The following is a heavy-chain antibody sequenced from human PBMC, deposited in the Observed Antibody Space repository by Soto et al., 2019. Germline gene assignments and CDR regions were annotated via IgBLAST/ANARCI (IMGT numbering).Heavy chain of an antibody. Sequence: QVQLVQSGAEVKKPGSSVKVSCKASGGTFSSYAISWVRQAPGQGLEWMGGIIPIFGTANYAQKFQGRVTITAAESTSTAYMELSSLRSEDTAVYYCASWGITMVRGAPNPYYYYGMDVWGQGTTVTVSS. CDR2: IIPIFGTA. CDR1: GGTFSSYA. CDR3: ASWGITMVRGAPNPYYYYGMDV. V-gene: IGHV1-69*12. J-gene: IGHJ6*02. D-gene: IGHD3-10*01.